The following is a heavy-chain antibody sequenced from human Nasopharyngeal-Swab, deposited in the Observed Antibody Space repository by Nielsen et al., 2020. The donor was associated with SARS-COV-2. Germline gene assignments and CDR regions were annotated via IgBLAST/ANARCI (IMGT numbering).Heavy chain of an antibody. CDR2: ISSSSSYT. Sequence: GESLKISCAASGFTFNDYYMSWIRQAPGKGLEWVSYISSSSSYTNYADSVKGRFTISRDNAKNSLYLQMNSLRAEDTAVYYCATDCSGGSCRDYWGQGTLVTVS. D-gene: IGHD2-15*01. J-gene: IGHJ4*02. CDR1: GFTFNDYY. V-gene: IGHV3-11*03. CDR3: ATDCSGGSCRDY.